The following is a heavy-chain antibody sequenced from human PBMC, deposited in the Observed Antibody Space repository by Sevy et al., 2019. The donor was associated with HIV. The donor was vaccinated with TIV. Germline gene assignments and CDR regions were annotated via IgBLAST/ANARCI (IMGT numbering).Heavy chain of an antibody. D-gene: IGHD6-6*01. J-gene: IGHJ4*02. Sequence: ASVKVSCKASGYTFTSYGISWVRQAPGQGLEWMGWNSAYNGNTNYAQKLQGRVTMTTDTSTSTAYMELRSLRSDDTAVYYYATGSSSAGGFDYWGRGSLVTVSS. CDR3: ATGSSSAGGFDY. V-gene: IGHV1-18*01. CDR1: GYTFTSYG. CDR2: NSAYNGNT.